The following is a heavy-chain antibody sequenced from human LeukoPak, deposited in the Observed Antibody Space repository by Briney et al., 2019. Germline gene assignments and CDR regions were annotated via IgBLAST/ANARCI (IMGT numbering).Heavy chain of an antibody. V-gene: IGHV3-11*05. J-gene: IGHJ4*02. CDR1: GFPFSSYA. CDR3: ARGYGSYYAFDY. CDR2: ICSRSSYT. D-gene: IGHD1-26*01. Sequence: PGGSLRLSCAASGFPFSSYAMSWVRQAPGKGREWVSYICSRSSYTNYAVSVKGRFTISRDNAKNSLYLQMNSLRAEDTAVYYCARGYGSYYAFDYWGQGTLVTVSS.